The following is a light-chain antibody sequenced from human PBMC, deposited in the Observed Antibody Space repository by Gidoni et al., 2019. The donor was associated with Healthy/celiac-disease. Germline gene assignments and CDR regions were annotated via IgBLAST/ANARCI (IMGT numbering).Light chain of an antibody. CDR1: QSVSSSY. CDR3: QQYGNSRGPLT. CDR2: GAS. Sequence: EIVLTQSPGTLSLSPGDGATLSCRASQSVSSSYLAWHQQKPGQAPRLLIYGASSSATGIPDRFSGSGSGTDFTLTISRLEPEDVAVYYCQQYGNSRGPLTFGGGTKVEIK. J-gene: IGKJ4*02. V-gene: IGKV3-20*01.